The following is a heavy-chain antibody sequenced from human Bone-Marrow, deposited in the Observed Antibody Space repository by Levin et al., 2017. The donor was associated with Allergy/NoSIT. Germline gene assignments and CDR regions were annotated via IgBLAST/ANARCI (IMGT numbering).Heavy chain of an antibody. CDR1: GFTFSSYA. CDR3: AKAIRCSTSCYYPIPKYWYFVL. V-gene: IGHV3-23*01. J-gene: IGHJ2*01. Sequence: GGSLRLSCAASGFTFSSYAMSWVRQAPGKGLEWVSAISGSGGSTYYADSVKGRFTISRDNSKNTLYLQMNSLRAEDTAVYYCAKAIRCSTSCYYPIPKYWYFVLWGRGTLVTVSS. D-gene: IGHD2-2*01. CDR2: ISGSGGST.